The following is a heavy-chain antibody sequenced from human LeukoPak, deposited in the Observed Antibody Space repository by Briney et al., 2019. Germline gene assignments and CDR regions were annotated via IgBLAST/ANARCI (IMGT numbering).Heavy chain of an antibody. CDR2: ISSSSSYI. CDR3: ARIVSGWYLSDY. V-gene: IGHV3-21*01. D-gene: IGHD6-13*01. Sequence: GGSLRLSCAASGFTFSSYSMNWVRQAPGKGLEWVSSISSSSSYIYYADSVKGRFTISRDNAKNSLYLQMNSLRAEDTAVYYCARIVSGWYLSDYWGQGTLVTVSS. J-gene: IGHJ4*02. CDR1: GFTFSSYS.